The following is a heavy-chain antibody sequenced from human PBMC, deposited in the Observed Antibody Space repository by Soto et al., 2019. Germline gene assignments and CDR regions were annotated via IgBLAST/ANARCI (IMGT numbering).Heavy chain of an antibody. CDR3: ATGNIDFWSGYKYFYYGMDV. V-gene: IGHV4-39*02. CDR1: GCSVRSSNYY. Sequence: XETLSLTCTVSGCSVRSSNYYWAWIRQPPGKGLEWIGIIRYGGNTYSNPSLKSRLTISVDTSNNHISLRLSSVTAADTAIYYCATGNIDFWSGYKYFYYGMDVWGQGPTVTVSS. J-gene: IGHJ6*02. D-gene: IGHD3-3*01. CDR2: IRYGGNT.